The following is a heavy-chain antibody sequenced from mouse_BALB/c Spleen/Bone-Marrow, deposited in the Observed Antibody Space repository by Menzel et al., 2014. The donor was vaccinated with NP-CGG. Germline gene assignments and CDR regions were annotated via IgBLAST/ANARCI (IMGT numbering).Heavy chain of an antibody. Sequence: EVKLVESGPSLVKPSQTLSLTCSVTGDSITSGYWNWIRKFPGNKLEYMGYISYSGSTYYNPSLKSRISITRDTSKNQYYLQLNSVTTEDTATYYCARWGGYGNYGAMDYWGQGTSVTVSS. J-gene: IGHJ4*01. V-gene: IGHV3-8*02. CDR3: ARWGGYGNYGAMDY. D-gene: IGHD2-10*02. CDR2: ISYSGST. CDR1: GDSITSGY.